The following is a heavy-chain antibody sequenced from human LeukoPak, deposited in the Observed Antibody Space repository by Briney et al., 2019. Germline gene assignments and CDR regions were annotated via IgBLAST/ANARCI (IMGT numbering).Heavy chain of an antibody. J-gene: IGHJ4*02. V-gene: IGHV4-59*08. CDR2: IYYSGST. CDR1: GGSISSYY. D-gene: IGHD6-25*01. CDR3: ARQSSGERPNFDS. Sequence: PETLSLTCTVSGGSISSYYWSWIRQPPGKGLEYIGYIYYSGSTNYNPSLKSRVTISLDTSKNQFSLKLNSVTAADTAVYYCARQSSGERPNFDSWGPGTLVTVSS.